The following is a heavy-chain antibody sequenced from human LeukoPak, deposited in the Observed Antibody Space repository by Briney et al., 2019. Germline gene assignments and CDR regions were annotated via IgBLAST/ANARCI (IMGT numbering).Heavy chain of an antibody. J-gene: IGHJ4*02. CDR1: GFIFSRYW. Sequence: PGGSLRLSCAASGFIFSRYWMSWVRQAPGKGLEWVADIKEDGREKYCVDSVKGRFTISRDNAKNLLYLQMNSLRAEDTGIYYCARDSGVCSGGTCYSVYDYWGQGTLVTVSS. D-gene: IGHD2-15*01. CDR3: ARDSGVCSGGTCYSVYDY. CDR2: IKEDGREK. V-gene: IGHV3-7*01.